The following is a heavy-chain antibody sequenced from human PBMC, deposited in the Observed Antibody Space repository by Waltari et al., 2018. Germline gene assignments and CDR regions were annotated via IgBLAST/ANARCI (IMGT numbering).Heavy chain of an antibody. V-gene: IGHV3-23*01. J-gene: IGHJ2*01. D-gene: IGHD1-1*01. CDR3: AKGGVGTPHYWYFDL. CDR2: ISGSGGST. CDR1: GFTFSSYA. Sequence: EVRLLESGGGLVQPGGSLRLSCAASGFTFSSYAMSWVRQAPGKGLEWVSAISGSGGSTYYADSVKGRFTISRDNSKNTLYLQMNSLRAEDTAVYYCAKGGVGTPHYWYFDLWGRGTLVTVSS.